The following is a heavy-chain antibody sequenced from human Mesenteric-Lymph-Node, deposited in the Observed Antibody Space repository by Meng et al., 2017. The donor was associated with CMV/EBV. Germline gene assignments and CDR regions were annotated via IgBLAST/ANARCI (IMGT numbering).Heavy chain of an antibody. D-gene: IGHD2-2*02. Sequence: GGSLRLSCAASGFTFSSYSMNWVRQAPGKGLEWVSSISSSSSYIYYADSVKGRFTISRDNAKNSLYLQMNSLRAEDTAVYYCARDREPAAISYYGMDVWGQGTTVTVSS. CDR1: GFTFSSYS. CDR3: ARDREPAAISYYGMDV. CDR2: ISSSSSYI. J-gene: IGHJ6*02. V-gene: IGHV3-21*01.